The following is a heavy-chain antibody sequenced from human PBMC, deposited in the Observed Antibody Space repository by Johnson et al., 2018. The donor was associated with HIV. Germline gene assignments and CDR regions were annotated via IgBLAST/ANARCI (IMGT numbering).Heavy chain of an antibody. CDR3: TRTDDTYYYDSSGYVDAFDI. V-gene: IGHV3-11*01. CDR2: IDWNGGSI. J-gene: IGHJ3*02. D-gene: IGHD3-22*01. Sequence: MQLVESGGGLVKPGGSLRLSCAASGFTFSDYYMNWIRQAPGKGLEWVSGIDWNGGSIGYADSVKGRFTISRDDSKNTAYLQMNSLKTEDTAVYYCTRTDDTYYYDSSGYVDAFDIWGQGTMVTVSS. CDR1: GFTFSDYY.